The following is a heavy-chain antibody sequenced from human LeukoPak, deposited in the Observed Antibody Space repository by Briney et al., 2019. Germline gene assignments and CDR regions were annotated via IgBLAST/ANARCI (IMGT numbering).Heavy chain of an antibody. Sequence: PSETLSLTCTVSGGSISSYYWSWIRQPPGKGLEWTGYIYYSGSTNYNPSLKSRVTISVDTSKNQFSLKLSSVTAADTAVYYCAGFGENGMDVWGQGTTVTVSS. D-gene: IGHD3-10*01. J-gene: IGHJ6*02. V-gene: IGHV4-59*01. CDR2: IYYSGST. CDR1: GGSISSYY. CDR3: AGFGENGMDV.